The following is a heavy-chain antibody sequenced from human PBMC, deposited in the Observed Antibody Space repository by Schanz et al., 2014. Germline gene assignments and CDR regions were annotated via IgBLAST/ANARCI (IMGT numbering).Heavy chain of an antibody. Sequence: EVQLAESGGGLVQPGGSLRLSCAASGFTFSNYWMHWVRQAPGKGLVWVSRINGDGSRTAYADSVKGRFTISRDNAKNTLYLQMNSLRAEDTAVYYCAKSDAFDIWGQGTLXTVSS. CDR3: AKSDAFDI. J-gene: IGHJ3*02. CDR2: INGDGSRT. V-gene: IGHV3-74*02. CDR1: GFTFSNYW.